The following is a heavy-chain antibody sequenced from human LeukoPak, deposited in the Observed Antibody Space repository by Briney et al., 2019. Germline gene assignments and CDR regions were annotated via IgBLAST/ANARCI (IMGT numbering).Heavy chain of an antibody. CDR2: ISWNSGSI. Sequence: GGSLRLSCAASGFTFDDYAMHWVRQAPGKGLEWVSGISWNSGSIGYADSVKGRFTISRDNAKNSLYLQMNSLRAEDMALYYCAKDTQEDYYDSSGYSGSAFDIWGQGTMVTVSS. V-gene: IGHV3-9*03. CDR1: GFTFDDYA. J-gene: IGHJ3*02. CDR3: AKDTQEDYYDSSGYSGSAFDI. D-gene: IGHD3-22*01.